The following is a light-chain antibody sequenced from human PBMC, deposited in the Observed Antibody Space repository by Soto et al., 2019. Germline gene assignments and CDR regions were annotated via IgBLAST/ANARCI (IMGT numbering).Light chain of an antibody. V-gene: IGLV2-11*01. CDR2: DVS. Sequence: QSVLTQPASVSGSAGQSITISCTGTTSDVGGYNYVSWYQQHPGKAPKLMIYDVSKRPSGVPDRFSGSKSGNTASLTISGLQAEDEADYYCCSYAGSYTLGVFGTGTKVTVL. CDR1: TSDVGGYNY. J-gene: IGLJ1*01. CDR3: CSYAGSYTLGV.